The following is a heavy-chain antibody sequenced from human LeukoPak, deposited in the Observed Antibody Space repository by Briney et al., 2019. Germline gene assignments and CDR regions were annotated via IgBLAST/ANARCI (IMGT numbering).Heavy chain of an antibody. CDR1: GFTFNNYG. Sequence: QPGGSLRLSCAASGFTFNNYGMHWVRQAPGKGLEWVAFIRYDGINKYYADSVKGRFTISRDNSKNTLYLQMNSLRAEDTAVYYCAKGQKATMVRGVISGGGGLGDYWGQGTLVTVSS. D-gene: IGHD3-10*01. CDR3: AKGQKATMVRGVISGGGGLGDY. CDR2: IRYDGINK. V-gene: IGHV3-30*02. J-gene: IGHJ4*02.